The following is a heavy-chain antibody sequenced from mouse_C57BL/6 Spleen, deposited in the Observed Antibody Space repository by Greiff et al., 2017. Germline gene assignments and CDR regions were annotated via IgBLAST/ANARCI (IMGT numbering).Heavy chain of an antibody. Sequence: EVQLVESGGGLVKPGGSLKLSCAASGFTFSSYAMSWVRQTPETRLEWVATISDGGSYTYYPDNVKGRFTISRDNAKNNLYLQMSHLKSEDTAMYYGARDDYDGAYWGQGTLVTVSA. J-gene: IGHJ3*01. V-gene: IGHV5-4*01. CDR2: ISDGGSYT. D-gene: IGHD2-4*01. CDR3: ARDDYDGAY. CDR1: GFTFSSYA.